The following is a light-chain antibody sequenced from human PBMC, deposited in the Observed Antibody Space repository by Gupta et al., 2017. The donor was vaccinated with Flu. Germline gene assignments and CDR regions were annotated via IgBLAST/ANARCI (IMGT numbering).Light chain of an antibody. CDR3: QRYYDNPPT. CDR2: GAS. Sequence: DIQMTQSPSSLSAFVGDRVTISCRASQDVSDSLVWFQQKPGKAPRSLIFGASSLHSGVPSRFSGGGSGRVFTLTISSLQPEDFATYFCQRYYDNPPTFGQGTKLEVK. CDR1: QDVSDS. J-gene: IGKJ2*01. V-gene: IGKV1-16*01.